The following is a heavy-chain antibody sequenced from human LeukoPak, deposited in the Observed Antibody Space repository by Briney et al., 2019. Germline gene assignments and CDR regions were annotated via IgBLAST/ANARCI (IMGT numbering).Heavy chain of an antibody. V-gene: IGHV3-30*18. CDR2: ISYAGSNK. J-gene: IGHJ4*02. D-gene: IGHD6-19*01. Sequence: PGRSLRLSCAASGFTFSSYGMHWVRRAPGKGLEWVAVISYAGSNKYYADSVKGRFTISRDNSKNTLYLQMNSLRAEDTAVYYCAKADSSGWYNFDYWGQGTLVTVSS. CDR3: AKADSSGWYNFDY. CDR1: GFTFSSYG.